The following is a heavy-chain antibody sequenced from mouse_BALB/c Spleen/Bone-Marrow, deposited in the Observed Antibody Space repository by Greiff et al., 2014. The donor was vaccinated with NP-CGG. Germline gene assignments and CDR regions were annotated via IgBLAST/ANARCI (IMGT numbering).Heavy chain of an antibody. D-gene: IGHD1-3*01. CDR2: ISNLAYSI. J-gene: IGHJ2*01. Sequence: DVMLVESGGGLVQPGGSRKLSCAASGFTFSDYGMAWVRQAPGKGPEWVAFISNLAYSIYYADTVTGRFTISRENAKNTLYLEMSSLRSEDTAMYYCARDNFYFDHWGRGTTLTVSS. V-gene: IGHV5-15*02. CDR1: GFTFSDYG. CDR3: ARDNFYFDH.